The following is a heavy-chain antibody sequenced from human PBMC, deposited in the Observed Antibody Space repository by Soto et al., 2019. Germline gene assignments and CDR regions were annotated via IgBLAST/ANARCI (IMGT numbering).Heavy chain of an antibody. J-gene: IGHJ6*02. D-gene: IGHD1-26*01. V-gene: IGHV1-2*04. CDR1: GYTFSGYY. CDR2: INPNSGGT. Sequence: QVQLVQSGAEVKKPGASVKVSCKASGYTFSGYYIHWVRQARGQGLEWMGWINPNSGGTKYVQKFPAWPTMTPDPSLSTAYMALSRLRPDDTAVYFCATSIVVSPLYGMDLWGQGTTVTVSS. CDR3: ATSIVVSPLYGMDL.